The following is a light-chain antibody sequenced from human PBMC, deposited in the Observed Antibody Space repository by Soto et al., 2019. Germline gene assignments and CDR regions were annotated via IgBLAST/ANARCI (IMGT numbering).Light chain of an antibody. CDR1: QSVSSY. Sequence: EIVLTQSPATLSLSPGERATLSCRASQSVSSYLAWYQQKPGQAPRLLIYDASNRATGIPARFSGSGSGTDFTLTISSLEPEDFAVYYCQXRSNWPRPLTFGGGTKVEIK. J-gene: IGKJ4*01. CDR3: QXRSNWPRPLT. CDR2: DAS. V-gene: IGKV3-11*01.